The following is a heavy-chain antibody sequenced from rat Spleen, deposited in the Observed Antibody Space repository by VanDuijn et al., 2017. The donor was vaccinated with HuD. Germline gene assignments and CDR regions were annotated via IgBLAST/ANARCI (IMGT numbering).Heavy chain of an antibody. CDR3: ARHGYGGYWYFDF. CDR2: ISYDGSST. J-gene: IGHJ1*01. V-gene: IGHV5-7*01. D-gene: IGHD1-11*01. Sequence: EVQLVESGGGLVQPGRSLKLSCAASGFTFSDYYMVWVRQAPKKGLEWVASISYDGSSTYDRDSVKGRFTISRDNAKSTLYLQMDSLRSEDTATYYCARHGYGGYWYFDFWGPGTMVTVSS. CDR1: GFTFSDYY.